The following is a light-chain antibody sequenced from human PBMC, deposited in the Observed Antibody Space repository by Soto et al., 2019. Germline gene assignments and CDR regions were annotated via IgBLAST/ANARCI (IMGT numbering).Light chain of an antibody. CDR3: QQYSSTFWT. CDR2: GAS. J-gene: IGKJ1*01. V-gene: IGKV3-20*01. CDR1: QSISSSY. Sequence: VYTPSPGTLSLSPEETSTHSCRASQSISSSYLAWYQQKPGQAPRLLVYGASSRATGIPDRFSGSGSGTDFTLTISRLEPEDFALYYCQQYSSTFWTFGQGTKVDIK.